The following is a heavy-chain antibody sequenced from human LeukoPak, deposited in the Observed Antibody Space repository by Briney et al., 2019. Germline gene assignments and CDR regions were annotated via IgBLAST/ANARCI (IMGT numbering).Heavy chain of an antibody. CDR1: GFTFSNNW. D-gene: IGHD2-8*01. CDR2: IETKTNGGTT. V-gene: IGHV3-15*04. CDR3: TAGMGDH. J-gene: IGHJ4*02. Sequence: GGSLRLCCAASGFTFSNNWMSWVRQAPGKGLEWVGRIETKTNGGTTDYAAPVKGRFTISRDDSQNTLYLQMNSLKTEDTAVYHCTAGMGDHWGQGTLVTVSS.